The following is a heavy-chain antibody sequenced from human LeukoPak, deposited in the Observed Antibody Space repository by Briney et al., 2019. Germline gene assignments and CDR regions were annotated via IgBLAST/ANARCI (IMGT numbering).Heavy chain of an antibody. CDR3: ARGRGIVGTIYYYYYMDV. CDR1: GGSISSSGYC. CDR2: INHSGST. V-gene: IGHV4-39*07. D-gene: IGHD1-26*01. J-gene: IGHJ6*03. Sequence: SETLSLTCTVSGGSISSSGYCWGWIRQPPGKGLEWIGEINHSGSTNYNPSLKSRVTISVDTSKNQFSLKLSSVTAADTAVYYCARGRGIVGTIYYYYYMDVWVKGTTVTVSS.